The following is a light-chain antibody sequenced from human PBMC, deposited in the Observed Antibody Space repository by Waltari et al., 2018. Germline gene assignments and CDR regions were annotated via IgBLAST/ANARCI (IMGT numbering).Light chain of an antibody. Sequence: EIVLTQSPGTLSLSPGARATLSCRASESVSSRHLALYQQKPCQPPRLLIYAESYRATGIPDRFSGSGSGTDFTLTISRLEPEDFAVYYCQQFGSSPFTFGGGTKVEIK. CDR2: AES. CDR3: QQFGSSPFT. V-gene: IGKV3-20*01. J-gene: IGKJ4*01. CDR1: ESVSSRH.